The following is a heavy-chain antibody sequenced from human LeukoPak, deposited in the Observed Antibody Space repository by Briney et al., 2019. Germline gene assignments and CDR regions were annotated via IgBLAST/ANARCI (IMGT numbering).Heavy chain of an antibody. CDR3: GKDLHYYVAMDV. V-gene: IGHV3-30*18. J-gene: IGHJ6*02. Sequence: PGGSLRLSCAGAGFTFSNYGMHWVRQAPGKGLEWVAVISYEGRTTYYADSVKGRFTISRDNSRNTLFLQMDSLRPEDTALYYCGKDLHYYVAMDVWGQGTTVTVSS. CDR2: ISYEGRTT. CDR1: GFTFSNYG. D-gene: IGHD3-10*02.